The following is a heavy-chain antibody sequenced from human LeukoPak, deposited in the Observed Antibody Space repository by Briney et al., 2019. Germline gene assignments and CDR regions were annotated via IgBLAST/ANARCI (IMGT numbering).Heavy chain of an antibody. CDR2: ISDSGGST. J-gene: IGHJ4*02. CDR3: AKDFSGYDAGYFDY. CDR1: GFTFSSYA. V-gene: IGHV3-23*01. Sequence: GGSLRLSCAASGFTFSSYAMSWVRQAPGKGLEWVSAISDSGGSTYYADSVKGRFTISRDNSKNTLYLQMNSLRAEDTAVYYCAKDFSGYDAGYFDYWGQGTLVTVSS. D-gene: IGHD5-12*01.